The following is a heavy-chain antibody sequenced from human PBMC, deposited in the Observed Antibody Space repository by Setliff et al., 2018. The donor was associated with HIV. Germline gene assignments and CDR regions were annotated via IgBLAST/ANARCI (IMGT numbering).Heavy chain of an antibody. Sequence: NPSETLSLTCTVSSASINSGSNYWNWIRQPAGKGLEWIGRIYSTGSTNYNPSLKSRVTISVDTSKNQFSLKLSAVTAADTAVYYCASGPYCSNGVCRDWVWFFDYWGQGKVVTVSS. J-gene: IGHJ4*02. CDR3: ASGPYCSNGVCRDWVWFFDY. CDR1: SASINSGSNY. CDR2: IYSTGST. D-gene: IGHD2-8*01. V-gene: IGHV4-61*02.